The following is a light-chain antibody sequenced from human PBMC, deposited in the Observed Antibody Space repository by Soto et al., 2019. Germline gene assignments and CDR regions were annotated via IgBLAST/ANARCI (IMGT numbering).Light chain of an antibody. CDR3: QQYGDWPLT. CDR1: QNIRSN. CDR2: GAS. J-gene: IGKJ4*01. Sequence: ELVMTQSPGTLSVSPGERATLSCRASQNIRSNLAWYQQKTGQAPRLLIYGASIRAIGVPARLSGGGSGTDFTLTISRLQSEDFAVYYCQQYGDWPLTCGGGTKVDIK. V-gene: IGKV3-15*01.